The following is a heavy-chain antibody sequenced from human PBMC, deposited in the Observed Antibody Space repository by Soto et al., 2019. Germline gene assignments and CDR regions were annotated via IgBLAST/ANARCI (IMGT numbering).Heavy chain of an antibody. Sequence: EVQLVESGGGLVKPGGSLRLSCAASGFTFRSYSMNWVRQAPGKGLEWVSFISSSSSYIYYADSVKGRFTISRDNAKNSLYLQMNSLRAEDTAVYYCARNVEPDSSGYYHPHDYWGQGSLVTVSS. CDR1: GFTFRSYS. J-gene: IGHJ4*02. D-gene: IGHD3-22*01. CDR2: ISSSSSYI. CDR3: ARNVEPDSSGYYHPHDY. V-gene: IGHV3-21*01.